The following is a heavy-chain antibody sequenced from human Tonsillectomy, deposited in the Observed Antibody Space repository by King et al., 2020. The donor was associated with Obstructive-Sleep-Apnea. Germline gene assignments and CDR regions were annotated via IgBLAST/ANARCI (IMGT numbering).Heavy chain of an antibody. CDR2: INHSGST. V-gene: IGHV4-34*01. CDR3: ARGSGAAAVNWFDP. CDR1: GGSFSDYY. J-gene: IGHJ5*02. Sequence: VQLQQWGAGLLKPSETLSLTCGVFGGSFSDYYWSWIRQPPGKGLEWIGEINHSGSTNHNPSLNSRVTISVDTSKNQFSLKLSSVTAADTAVYYCARGSGAAAVNWFDPWGQGTLVTVSS. D-gene: IGHD6-13*01.